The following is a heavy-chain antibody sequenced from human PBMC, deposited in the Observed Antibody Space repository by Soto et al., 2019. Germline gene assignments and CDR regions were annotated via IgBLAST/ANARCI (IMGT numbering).Heavy chain of an antibody. D-gene: IGHD5-12*01. Sequence: SETLSLTCTVSGASISYGGFSWSWIRQSPGKGLEWIGYISHLESTSFPPSFNSRLTMSIARTRNQFSLKLSSVTAADMAVYSSDRGGGYESFAYWGQGVLVTVSS. V-gene: IGHV4-30-2*06. CDR2: ISHLEST. CDR1: GASISYGGFS. J-gene: IGHJ4*02. CDR3: DRGGGYESFAY.